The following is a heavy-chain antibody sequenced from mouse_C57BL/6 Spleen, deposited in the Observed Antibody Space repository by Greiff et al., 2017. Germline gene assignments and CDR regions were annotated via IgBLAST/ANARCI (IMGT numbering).Heavy chain of an antibody. Sequence: EVHLVESGGGLVKPGGSLKLSCAASGFTFSDYGMHWVRQAPEKGLEWVAYISSGSSTIYYADTVKGRFTISRDNAKNTLFLQMTSLRSEDTAMYYCARGDYYGPPYYFDYWGQGTTLTVSS. CDR3: ARGDYYGPPYYFDY. CDR2: ISSGSSTI. V-gene: IGHV5-17*01. J-gene: IGHJ2*01. D-gene: IGHD1-1*01. CDR1: GFTFSDYG.